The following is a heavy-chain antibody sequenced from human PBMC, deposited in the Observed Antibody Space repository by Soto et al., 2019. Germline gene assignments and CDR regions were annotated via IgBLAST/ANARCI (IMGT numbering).Heavy chain of an antibody. V-gene: IGHV1-8*01. CDR1: GYSFPSYE. Sequence: QVQLVQSGAEVQKPGASVRVSCKASGYSFPSYEINWVRQATGQGPEWIGWMNPNSGESGFSQKFQGRVTITRNISISTAFMQLISLRSDEEAVDYCATLLGEAFDVWCQGKTVTVSS. D-gene: IGHD7-27*01. CDR3: ATLLGEAFDV. CDR2: MNPNSGES. J-gene: IGHJ3*01.